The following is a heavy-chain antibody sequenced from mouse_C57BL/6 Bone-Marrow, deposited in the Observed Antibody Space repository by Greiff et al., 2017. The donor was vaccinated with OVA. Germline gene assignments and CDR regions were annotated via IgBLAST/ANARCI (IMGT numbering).Heavy chain of an antibody. V-gene: IGHV1-74*01. CDR3: AIGRQLRLRFAY. J-gene: IGHJ3*01. CDR1: GYTFTSYW. D-gene: IGHD3-2*02. CDR2: IHPSDSDT. Sequence: QVQLKQPGAELVKPGASVKVSCKASGYTFTSYWMHWVKQRPGQGLEWIGRIHPSDSDTNYNQKFKGKATLTVDKSSSTAYMQLSSLTSEDSAVYYCAIGRQLRLRFAYWGQGTLVTVSA.